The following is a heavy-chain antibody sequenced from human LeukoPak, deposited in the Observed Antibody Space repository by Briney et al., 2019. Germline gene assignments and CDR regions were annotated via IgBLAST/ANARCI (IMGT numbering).Heavy chain of an antibody. CDR3: AGVCGGDCYHYDAFDI. J-gene: IGHJ3*02. CDR1: GYTFTNYD. V-gene: IGHV1-8*03. Sequence: ASVKVSCKASGYTFTNYDINWVRQATGQGLEWMGWMNPNSGNTGYAQKFQGRVTITRNTSISTAYMELSSLRSADTAVYYCAGVCGGDCYHYDAFDIWGQGTMVTVSS. CDR2: MNPNSGNT. D-gene: IGHD2-21*02.